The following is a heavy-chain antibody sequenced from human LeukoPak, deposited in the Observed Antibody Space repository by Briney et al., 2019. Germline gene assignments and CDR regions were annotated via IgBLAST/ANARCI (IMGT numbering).Heavy chain of an antibody. Sequence: SETLSLTCTVSGGSISSSSYYWGWIRQPPGKGLEWIGSIYYSGSIYYNPSLKSRVTISVDTSKNQFSLKLSSVTAADTAVYYCARGWEGDYVWGSYRSHFDYWGQGTLVTVSS. V-gene: IGHV4-39*07. J-gene: IGHJ4*02. CDR2: IYYSGSI. CDR3: ARGWEGDYVWGSYRSHFDY. CDR1: GGSISSSSYY. D-gene: IGHD3-16*02.